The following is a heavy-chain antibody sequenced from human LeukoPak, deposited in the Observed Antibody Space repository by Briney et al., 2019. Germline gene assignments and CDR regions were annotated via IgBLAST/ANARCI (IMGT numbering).Heavy chain of an antibody. CDR2: IHPRRGDT. CDR1: GYSFTAFY. J-gene: IGHJ4*02. V-gene: IGHV1-2*02. D-gene: IGHD3-10*01. CDR3: ARGRSSFGLGELSDY. Sequence: ASVKVSCKTSGYSFTAFYIHWVRQAPGQGLEWMGWIHPRRGDTNYAQKFQGRVTMTRDTSISTAYLDLSSLRSDDTAVYYCARGRSSFGLGELSDYWGQGTLVTVSS.